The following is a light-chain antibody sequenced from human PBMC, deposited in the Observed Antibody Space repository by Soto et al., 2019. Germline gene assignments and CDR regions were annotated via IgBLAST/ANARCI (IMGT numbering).Light chain of an antibody. CDR1: SSNIGAGYD. V-gene: IGLV1-40*01. CDR3: QSYDTSLRVV. CDR2: SYS. J-gene: IGLJ2*01. Sequence: QSVLTQPPSVSGAPGQRVTISCTRSSSNIGAGYDIHWYQQLPGTAPKVLIYSYSNRPSGVPDRFSGSKSGTSASLAIAGLQAEDEADYYCQSYDTSLRVVFGGGTKLTVL.